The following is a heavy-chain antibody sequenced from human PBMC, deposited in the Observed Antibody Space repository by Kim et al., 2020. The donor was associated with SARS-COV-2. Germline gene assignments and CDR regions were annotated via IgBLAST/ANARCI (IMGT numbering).Heavy chain of an antibody. V-gene: IGHV4-31*03. CDR1: GGSISSGGYY. CDR2: IYYSGST. CDR3: AGDPLKNPVPLGYYYYYGRDV. Sequence: SETLSLTCTVSGGSISSGGYYWSWIRQHPGKGLEWIGYIYYSGSTYYNPSLKSRVTISVDTSKNQFSLKLSSVTAADTAVYYCAGDPLKNPVPLGYYYYYGRDVWGQGTPVTVSS. J-gene: IGHJ6*02.